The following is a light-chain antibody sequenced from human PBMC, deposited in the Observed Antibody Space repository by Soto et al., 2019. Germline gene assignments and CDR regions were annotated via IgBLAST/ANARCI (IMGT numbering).Light chain of an antibody. J-gene: IGKJ1*01. Sequence: EIVLTQSPGSLSLSPGERATVSCRASQCVDSTFFAWYQKKPGQAPRLLMYGVSKRATGIPDRFSGSGSGTDFTLTISRLEPEDFAVYYCQQYMSSVTFGQGTRVEIK. CDR1: QCVDSTF. CDR2: GVS. V-gene: IGKV3-20*01. CDR3: QQYMSSVT.